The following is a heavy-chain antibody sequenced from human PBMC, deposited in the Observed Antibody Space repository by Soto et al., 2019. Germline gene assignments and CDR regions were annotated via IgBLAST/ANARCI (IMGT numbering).Heavy chain of an antibody. CDR2: ARNDPRARTT. D-gene: IGHD3-16*02. CDR1: GFIFNDYH. Sequence: ETQLMESGGGLVQPGGSPRLSCAASGFIFNDYHMEWVRQAPGKGLEWIGRARNDPRARTTEHAASVRGRFITSRDDSQNSLYLQMNSLKIEDTAVYYCVGSRSGGVIFQFWGQGTLVTVSS. V-gene: IGHV3-72*01. CDR3: VGSRSGGVIFQF. J-gene: IGHJ4*02.